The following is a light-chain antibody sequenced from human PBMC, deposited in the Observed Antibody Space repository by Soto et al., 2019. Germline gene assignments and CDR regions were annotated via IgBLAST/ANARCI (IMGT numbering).Light chain of an antibody. J-gene: IGKJ2*01. V-gene: IGKV1-5*03. Sequence: DIQMTQSPSTLSASVGDRVTITCRASQSISSWLAWYQQKPGKAPKILTYKASSLESGVPSRFSGSGSGTEFTLTISSLQPDDFATYYCQHYNSYSDTFGQGTKLEIK. CDR1: QSISSW. CDR3: QHYNSYSDT. CDR2: KAS.